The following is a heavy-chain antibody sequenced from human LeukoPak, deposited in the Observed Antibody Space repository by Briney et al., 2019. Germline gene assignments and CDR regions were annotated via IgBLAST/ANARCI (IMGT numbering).Heavy chain of an antibody. D-gene: IGHD4-23*01. CDR3: ARLVVTYYFDY. V-gene: IGHV3-23*01. CDR1: AFTFSNYA. Sequence: GGSLRLSCAASAFTFSNYAMSWVRQAPGKGLEWVSAISGSGGSTYYADSVKGRFTISRDNSKDTLYLQMNSLRAEDTAVYYCARLVVTYYFDYWGQGTLVTVSS. J-gene: IGHJ4*02. CDR2: ISGSGGST.